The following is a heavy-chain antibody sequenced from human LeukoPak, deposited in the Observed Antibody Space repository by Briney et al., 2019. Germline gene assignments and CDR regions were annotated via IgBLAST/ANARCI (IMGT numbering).Heavy chain of an antibody. Sequence: PGGSLRLSCAASGFTFSSYVMTWVRQAPGKGLEWVSTIGGGGTRTYYADSVKGRFTISRDNSKNTLYLQMNSLRAEDTAVYYCAKAAAGFGELLSYLNWFDPWGQGTLVTVSS. J-gene: IGHJ5*02. CDR2: IGGGGTRT. CDR3: AKAAAGFGELLSYLNWFDP. V-gene: IGHV3-23*01. D-gene: IGHD3-10*01. CDR1: GFTFSSYV.